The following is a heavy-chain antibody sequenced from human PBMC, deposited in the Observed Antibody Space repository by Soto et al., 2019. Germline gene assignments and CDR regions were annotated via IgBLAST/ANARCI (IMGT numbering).Heavy chain of an antibody. CDR3: AKVYYNFWSGYDY. V-gene: IGHV3-23*01. CDR2: ISGSGGST. D-gene: IGHD3-3*01. Sequence: EVQLLESGGGLVQPGGSLRLSCAASGFTFSTYAMSWVRQAPGKGLEWVSAISGSGGSTYYADSVKGRFTISRDNSKNTLYLQVNSLRAEDTRVYYCAKVYYNFWSGYDYWGQGALVTVSS. J-gene: IGHJ4*02. CDR1: GFTFSTYA.